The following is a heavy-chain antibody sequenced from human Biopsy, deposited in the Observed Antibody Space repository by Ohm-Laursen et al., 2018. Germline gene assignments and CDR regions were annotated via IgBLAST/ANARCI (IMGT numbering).Heavy chain of an antibody. V-gene: IGHV4-31*03. Sequence: SQTLSLTCTVSGVSISVDGYYWAWIRQLPGKGLDWIGYIYHSGTTYYNPSLKSRLTMSVDMSKNEFSLRLRSVTAADTAVYFCATFRASWDTTQGGDYWGQGTLATVSS. J-gene: IGHJ4*02. CDR3: ATFRASWDTTQGGDY. D-gene: IGHD1-26*01. CDR1: GVSISVDGYY. CDR2: IYHSGTT.